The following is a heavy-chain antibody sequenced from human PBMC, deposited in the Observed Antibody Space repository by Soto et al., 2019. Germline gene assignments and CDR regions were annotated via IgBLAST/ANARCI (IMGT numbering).Heavy chain of an antibody. CDR3: ARAVGNYYGMDV. CDR2: SDGSSAYT. Sequence: QVQLVESGGGLVKPGGSLRLSCAASGFTFSDYYMTWIRQAPGKGLEWLSCSDGSSAYTNYADSVKGRFTISRDNAKNSLFLQLTSLRDEDTAVYYCARAVGNYYGMDVWGQGTTVTVSS. V-gene: IGHV3-11*06. CDR1: GFTFSDYY. J-gene: IGHJ6*02. D-gene: IGHD1-26*01.